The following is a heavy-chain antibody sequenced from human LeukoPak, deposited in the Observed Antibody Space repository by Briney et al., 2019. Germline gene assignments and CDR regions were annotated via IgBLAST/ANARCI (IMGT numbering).Heavy chain of an antibody. CDR2: IIPILGIA. D-gene: IGHD4-17*01. CDR3: ARFYGDYGAFDI. J-gene: IGHJ3*02. CDR1: GGTFSSYA. Sequence: ASVKVSCKASGGTFSSYAISWVRQAPGQGLEWMGRIIPILGIANYAQKFQGRVTITADKSTSTVYMELSSLRSEDTAVYYCARFYGDYGAFDIWGQGRMVTVSS. V-gene: IGHV1-69*04.